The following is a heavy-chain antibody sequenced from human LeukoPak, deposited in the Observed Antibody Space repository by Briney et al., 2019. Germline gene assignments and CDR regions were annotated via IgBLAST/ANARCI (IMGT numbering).Heavy chain of an antibody. J-gene: IGHJ4*02. V-gene: IGHV4-59*12. Sequence: SETLSLTCTVSGDSIRSYYWNWLRQPPGKGLEWIGYIYYTGSTNYNPSLNSRVTISVDTSKNQFSLKLRSVTAADTAVYYCAREWHHVFDYWGQGNLVTVSS. CDR2: IYYTGST. CDR3: AREWHHVFDY. D-gene: IGHD5-12*01. CDR1: GDSIRSYY.